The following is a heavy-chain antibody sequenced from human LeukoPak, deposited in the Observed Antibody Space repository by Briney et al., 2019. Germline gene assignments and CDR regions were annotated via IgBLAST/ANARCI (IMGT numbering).Heavy chain of an antibody. D-gene: IGHD5-24*01. Sequence: ASVKVSCKASGYTFTGYYMHWVRQAPGQGLEWMGWINPNSGGTNYAQKFQGRVAMTRDTSIATAYMELSRLRSGDTAVYYCARDQGEMATIPDYWGQGTLVTVSS. CDR1: GYTFTGYY. J-gene: IGHJ4*02. CDR3: ARDQGEMATIPDY. V-gene: IGHV1-2*02. CDR2: INPNSGGT.